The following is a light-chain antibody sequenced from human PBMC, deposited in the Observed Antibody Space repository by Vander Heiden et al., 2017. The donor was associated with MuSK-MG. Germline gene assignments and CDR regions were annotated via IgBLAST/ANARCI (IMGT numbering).Light chain of an antibody. CDR2: SNN. V-gene: IGLV1-44*01. CDR1: SSNIGSNT. Sequence: GQSVTISCSGSSSNIGSNTVNWYQQLPGTAPKLLIYSNNQRPSGVPDRFSGSKSGTSASLAISGLQSEDEADYYCAAWDDSLNGRGVFGGGTKLTVL. CDR3: AAWDDSLNGRGV. J-gene: IGLJ2*01.